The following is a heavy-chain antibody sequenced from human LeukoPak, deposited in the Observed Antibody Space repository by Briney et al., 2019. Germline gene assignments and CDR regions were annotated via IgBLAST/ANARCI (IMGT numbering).Heavy chain of an antibody. J-gene: IGHJ4*02. CDR2: IYPSDSDT. CDR3: ATTFGSSGWTFHY. D-gene: IGHD6-19*01. CDR1: GYSFTNYW. V-gene: IGHV5-51*01. Sequence: GESLKISCKGSGYSFTNYWLGWVRQMPGKGLEWMGIIYPSDSDTKYSPSFQGQVIISADKSISTAYLHWSSLRASDTAMYYCATTFGSSGWTFHYWGQGTLVTVSS.